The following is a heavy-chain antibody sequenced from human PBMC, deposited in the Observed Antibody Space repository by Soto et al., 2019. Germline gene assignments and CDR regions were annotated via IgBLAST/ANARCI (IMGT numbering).Heavy chain of an antibody. D-gene: IGHD6-13*01. CDR2: ISSTLSYT. V-gene: IGHV3-11*05. CDR1: GFTFSDYY. Sequence: SLRLSCAASGFTFSDYYMSWIRQAPGKGLEWISYISSTLSYTNYADSAKGRFTISRDNAKNSLYLQMSSLRAEDTAVYYCARALFGSSSTWYYFDYXGQGTLVPS. CDR3: ARALFGSSSTWYYFDY. J-gene: IGHJ4*02.